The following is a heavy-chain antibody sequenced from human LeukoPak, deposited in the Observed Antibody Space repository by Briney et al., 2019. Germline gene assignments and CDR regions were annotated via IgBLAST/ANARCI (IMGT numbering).Heavy chain of an antibody. V-gene: IGHV1-69*06. Sequence: ASVKVSCKASGGTFSSYAISWVRQAPGQGLEWMGGIIPIFGTANYAQKFQGRVTITADKSTSTAYMELSSLRSEDTAVYYCARVSGYSSGWYWNYFDYWGQGTLVTVSS. CDR2: IIPIFGTA. CDR3: ARVSGYSSGWYWNYFDY. CDR1: GGTFSSYA. J-gene: IGHJ4*02. D-gene: IGHD6-19*01.